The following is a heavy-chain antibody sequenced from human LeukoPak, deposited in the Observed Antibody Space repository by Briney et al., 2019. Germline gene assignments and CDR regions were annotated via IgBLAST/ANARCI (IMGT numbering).Heavy chain of an antibody. J-gene: IGHJ4*02. Sequence: PGRSLRLSCAASGFTFDDYAMHWVRQAPGKGLEWVSLISWDGGSTYYADSVKGRFTISRDNSKNSLYLQMNSLRTEDTALYYCAKDISPNSGSLIDYWGQGTLVTVSS. CDR1: GFTFDDYA. CDR2: ISWDGGST. V-gene: IGHV3-43*02. D-gene: IGHD1-26*01. CDR3: AKDISPNSGSLIDY.